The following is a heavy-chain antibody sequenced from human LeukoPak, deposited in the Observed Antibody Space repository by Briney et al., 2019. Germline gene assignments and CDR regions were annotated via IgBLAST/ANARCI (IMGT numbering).Heavy chain of an antibody. CDR2: IYSGGSI. CDR1: GFTVSCNY. V-gene: IGHV3-53*01. J-gene: IGHJ4*02. Sequence: PGGSLRLSCAASGFTVSCNYMSWVRQAPGKGLEWVSVIYSGGSIYYAESVKGPFTTSRDNSKNTLYLQRTSLRAEDTAVYYCARGEYYDSSGYLDYWGQGTLVTVSS. CDR3: ARGEYYDSSGYLDY. D-gene: IGHD3-22*01.